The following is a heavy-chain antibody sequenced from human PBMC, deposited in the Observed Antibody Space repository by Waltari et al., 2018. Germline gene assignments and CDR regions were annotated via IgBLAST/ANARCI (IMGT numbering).Heavy chain of an antibody. CDR1: GFTFSSYS. J-gene: IGHJ4*02. V-gene: IGHV3-48*01. CDR2: ISSSSSTI. CDR3: ARDRYSGSYSYFDY. Sequence: EVQLVESGGGLVQPGGSLRLSCAASGFTFSSYSMNWVRQAPGKGLEWVSYISSSSSTIYYADSVKGRFTISRDNAKNSLYLQMNSLRAEDTAVYYCARDRYSGSYSYFDYWGQGTLVIVSS. D-gene: IGHD1-26*01.